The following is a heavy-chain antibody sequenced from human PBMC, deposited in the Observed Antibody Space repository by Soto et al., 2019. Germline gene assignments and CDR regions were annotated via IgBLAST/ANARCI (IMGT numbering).Heavy chain of an antibody. CDR1: GFTFSSYG. V-gene: IGHV3-33*01. CDR2: IWYDGSNK. D-gene: IGHD5-18*01. Sequence: QVQLVESGGGVVQPGRSLRLSCAASGFTFSSYGMHWVRQAPGKGLEWVAVIWYDGSNKYYADSVKGRFTISRDNSKNALYLQMNSLRAEDTAVYYCARTIQLSFDPWGQGTLVTVSS. CDR3: ARTIQLSFDP. J-gene: IGHJ5*02.